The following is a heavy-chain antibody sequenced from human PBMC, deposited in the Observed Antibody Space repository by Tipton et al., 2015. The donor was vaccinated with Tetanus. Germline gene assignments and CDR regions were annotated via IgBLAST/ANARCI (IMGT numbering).Heavy chain of an antibody. CDR3: ARDPTAVTSMPYYFDS. D-gene: IGHD2-21*02. CDR1: GFTFSTYT. V-gene: IGHV3-21*01. J-gene: IGHJ4*02. Sequence: SLRLSCAASGFTFSTYTVNWVRQAPGKGLEWVASISNSNNYIYYADSVKGRFTISRDNANNSLYLQMNSLRAEDTAMYFCARDPTAVTSMPYYFDSWGQGTLVTVSS. CDR2: ISNSNNYI.